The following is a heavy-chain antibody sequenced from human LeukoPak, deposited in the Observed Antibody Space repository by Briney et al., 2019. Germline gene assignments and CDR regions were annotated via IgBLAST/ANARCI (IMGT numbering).Heavy chain of an antibody. CDR1: GFTFSSYG. D-gene: IGHD3-10*01. J-gene: IGHJ4*02. CDR2: ISYDGSNK. V-gene: IGHV3-30*18. Sequence: GGSLRLSCAASGFTFSSYGMHWVRQAPGKGLEWVAVISYDGSNKYYADSVKGRFTISRDNSKNTLYLQMNSLRAEDTAVYCCAKSSGWFGGHFDYWGQGTLVTVSS. CDR3: AKSSGWFGGHFDY.